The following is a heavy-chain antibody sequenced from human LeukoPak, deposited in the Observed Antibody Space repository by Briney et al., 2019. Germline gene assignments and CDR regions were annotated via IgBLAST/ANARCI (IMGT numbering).Heavy chain of an antibody. CDR3: ARELGGWSSFDY. CDR2: ISSNGGST. CDR1: GFTFSSYA. Sequence: GGSLRLSCSASGFTFSSYAMHWVRQAPGKGLEYVSAISSNGGSTYYADSVKGRFTISRDNSKNTLYLQMNSLRAEDTAVYYCARELGGWSSFDYWGQGTLVTVSS. J-gene: IGHJ4*02. V-gene: IGHV3-64*04. D-gene: IGHD6-19*01.